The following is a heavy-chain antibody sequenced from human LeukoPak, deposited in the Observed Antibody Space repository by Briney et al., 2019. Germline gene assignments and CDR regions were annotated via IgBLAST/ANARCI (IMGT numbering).Heavy chain of an antibody. D-gene: IGHD4-11*01. CDR2: INHSGST. J-gene: IGHJ6*03. V-gene: IGHV4-34*01. CDR1: GGSFSRYY. CDR3: ARGNMWDYRRYYYYMDV. Sequence: SDTLSLTCAVNGGSFSRYYWSWIRQPPGKGLEWMGEINHSGSTNYNPSLKSRVTISVDTSKNQFSLKLNSVTAADTAIYYCARGNMWDYRRYYYYMDVWGKGTTVTVSS.